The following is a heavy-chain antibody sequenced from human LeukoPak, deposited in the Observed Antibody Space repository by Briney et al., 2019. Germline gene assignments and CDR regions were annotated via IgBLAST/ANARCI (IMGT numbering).Heavy chain of an antibody. V-gene: IGHV3-74*01. CDR1: GFTFSSYW. Sequence: GRSLRLSCAASGFTFSSYWMHWVRQAPGKGLVWVSRINSDGRSTSYADSVKGRFTISRDNAKNTLYLQMNSLRAEDTAVYYCARVRYYYDSSGIDYWGQGTLVTVSS. CDR3: ARVRYYYDSSGIDY. CDR2: INSDGRST. J-gene: IGHJ4*02. D-gene: IGHD3-22*01.